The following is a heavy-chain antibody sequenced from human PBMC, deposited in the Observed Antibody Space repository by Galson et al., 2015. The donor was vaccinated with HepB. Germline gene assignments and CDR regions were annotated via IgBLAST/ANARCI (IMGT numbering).Heavy chain of an antibody. CDR3: ARQRPTTTDAFDI. CDR1: GYSFTTYW. CDR2: IYPGDSDI. Sequence: SGAEVKEPGEPLKISCKGSGYSFTTYWIGWVRQMPGKGLEYMGAIYPGDSDIRYSPSFQGQVTISADKSITTAYLQWSSLKASDTAMYYCARQRPTTTDAFDIWGQGTMVTVSS. D-gene: IGHD5-12*01. V-gene: IGHV5-51*01. J-gene: IGHJ3*02.